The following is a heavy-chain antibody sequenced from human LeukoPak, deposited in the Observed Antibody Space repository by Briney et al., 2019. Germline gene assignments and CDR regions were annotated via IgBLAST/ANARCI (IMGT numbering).Heavy chain of an antibody. CDR2: TNPNSGGT. CDR1: GYTFTGYY. CDR3: ARSVAGTSDY. V-gene: IGHV1-2*02. Sequence: ASVKVSCKASGYTFTGYYMHWVRQAPGRVLEWMGWTNPNSGGTNYAQKFQGRVTMTRDTSISAAYMELSRLRSDDTAVYYCARSVAGTSDYWGQGTLVTVSS. D-gene: IGHD6-19*01. J-gene: IGHJ4*02.